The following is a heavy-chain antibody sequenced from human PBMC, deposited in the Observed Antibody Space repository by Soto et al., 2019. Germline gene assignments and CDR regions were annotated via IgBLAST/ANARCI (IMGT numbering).Heavy chain of an antibody. CDR1: GFTFTTYW. J-gene: IGHJ4*02. CDR3: ARPMIRGEILDY. CDR2: INQDGSEE. Sequence: SLRLSCAASGFTFTTYWMTWVRQAPGKGLEWVANINQDGSEEKYVDSVKRRFTNSRDNAKNSLFLQMSSLRADDTAVYYCARPMIRGEILDYWGQGTLVTVSS. D-gene: IGHD3-10*01. V-gene: IGHV3-7*05.